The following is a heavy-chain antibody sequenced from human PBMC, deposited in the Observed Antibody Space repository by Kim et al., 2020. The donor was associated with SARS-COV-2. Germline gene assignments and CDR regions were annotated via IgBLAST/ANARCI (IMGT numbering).Heavy chain of an antibody. CDR3: ARQSGYSGSWYGY. CDR1: GDSISSGTYY. J-gene: IGHJ4*02. Sequence: SETLSLTCTVSGDSISSGTYYWGWIRQPPGKGLEWIGNIYYSGSTYYNPSLKGRVTISVDTSKNQFSLKLTSETAADTAVYYCARQSGYSGSWYGYWGQGTLVTVSS. D-gene: IGHD6-13*01. V-gene: IGHV4-39*01. CDR2: IYYSGST.